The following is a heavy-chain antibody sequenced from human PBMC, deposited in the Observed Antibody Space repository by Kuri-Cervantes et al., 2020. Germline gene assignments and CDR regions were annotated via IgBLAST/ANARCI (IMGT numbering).Heavy chain of an antibody. D-gene: IGHD3-10*01. Sequence: ASVKVSCKASGYTFTGYYMHWVRQATGQGLEWMGWMNPNSGNTGYAQKFQGRVTMTRNTSISTAYMELSSLRSEDTAVYYCARMRTMVRLRREHYYYGMDVWGQGTTVTVSS. J-gene: IGHJ6*02. V-gene: IGHV1-8*02. CDR2: MNPNSGNT. CDR1: GYTFTGYY. CDR3: ARMRTMVRLRREHYYYGMDV.